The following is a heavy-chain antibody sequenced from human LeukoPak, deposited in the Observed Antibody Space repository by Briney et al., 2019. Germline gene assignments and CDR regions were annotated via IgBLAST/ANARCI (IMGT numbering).Heavy chain of an antibody. CDR1: GFTFSSYW. J-gene: IGHJ4*02. V-gene: IGHV3-53*01. CDR3: ASPGY. CDR2: IYSGGNT. Sequence: AGGSLRLSCAASGFTFSSYWMSWVRQAPGKGLEWVSVIYSGGNTYYADSVKGRFTISRDNSKNTLYLQMISLRAEDTAVYYCASPGYWGQGTLVTVSS.